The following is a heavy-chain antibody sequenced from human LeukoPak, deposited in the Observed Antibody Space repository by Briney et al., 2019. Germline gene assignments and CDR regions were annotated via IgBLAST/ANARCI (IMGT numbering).Heavy chain of an antibody. CDR1: GGSFSGYY. CDR2: INQSGST. Sequence: SETLSLTCAVYGGSFSGYYWSWIRQPPGKGLEWIGEINQSGSTNNNTSLKSRVTISVDTSKNQFSLKLCSVTAADTAVYYCARGSITIFGVVTPYWFDPWGQGTLVTVSS. J-gene: IGHJ5*02. V-gene: IGHV4-34*01. CDR3: ARGSITIFGVVTPYWFDP. D-gene: IGHD3-3*01.